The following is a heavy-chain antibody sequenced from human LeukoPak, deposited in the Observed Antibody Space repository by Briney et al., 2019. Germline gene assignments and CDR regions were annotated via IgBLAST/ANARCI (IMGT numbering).Heavy chain of an antibody. CDR1: GGSISSYY. D-gene: IGHD3-10*01. Sequence: SETLSLTCTVSGGSISSYYWSWIRQPPGKGLEWIGYIYYSGSTNYNPSLKSRVTISVDTSKNQFSLKLSSVTAADTAAYYCARGWGVRGVIAFDYWGQGTLVTVSS. CDR2: IYYSGST. CDR3: ARGWGVRGVIAFDY. J-gene: IGHJ4*02. V-gene: IGHV4-59*01.